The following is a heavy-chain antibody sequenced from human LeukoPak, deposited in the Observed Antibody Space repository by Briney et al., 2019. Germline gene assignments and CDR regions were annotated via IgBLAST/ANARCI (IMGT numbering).Heavy chain of an antibody. CDR1: GFTFSSYA. V-gene: IGHV3-23*01. CDR2: ISGSGGST. CDR3: AKGPQMYYYDSSGYFDY. Sequence: PGGSLRLSCAASGFTFSSYAMSWVRQAPGKGLEWVSAISGSGGSTYYADSVKGRFTISRDNSKNTLYLQMNSLRAEDTAVYYCAKGPQMYYYDSSGYFDYWSQGTLVTVSS. J-gene: IGHJ4*02. D-gene: IGHD3-22*01.